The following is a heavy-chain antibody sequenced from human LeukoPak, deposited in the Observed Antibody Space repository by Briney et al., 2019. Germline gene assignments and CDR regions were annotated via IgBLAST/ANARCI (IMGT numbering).Heavy chain of an antibody. CDR3: AREWKWSGPFEI. CDR2: FHSSGNT. Sequence: SETLSLTCIVSGDSITNNYWSWLRQPPGKGPEWVGYFHSSGNTDYNPSLEGRVTISIDTSKNQFSLLLASVTAADTAVYYCAREWKWSGPFEIRGQGTMVAVAS. CDR1: GDSITNNY. D-gene: IGHD3/OR15-3a*01. J-gene: IGHJ3*02. V-gene: IGHV4-59*01.